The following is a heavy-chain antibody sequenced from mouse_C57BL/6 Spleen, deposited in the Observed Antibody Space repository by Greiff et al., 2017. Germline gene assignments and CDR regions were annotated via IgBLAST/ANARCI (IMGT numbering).Heavy chain of an antibody. J-gene: IGHJ4*01. V-gene: IGHV1-76*01. CDR3: AGGYAMDY. CDR2: IYPGSGNT. D-gene: IGHD1-1*02. Sequence: VKLQQSGAELVRPGASVKLSCKASGYTFTDYYINWVKQRPGQGLEWIARIYPGSGNTYYNEKFKGKATLTAEKSSSTAYMQLSSLASEDSAVYFCAGGYAMDYWGQGTSITVSS. CDR1: GYTFTDYY.